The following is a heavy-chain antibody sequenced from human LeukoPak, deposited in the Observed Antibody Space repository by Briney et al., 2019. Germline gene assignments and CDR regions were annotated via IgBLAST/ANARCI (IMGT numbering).Heavy chain of an antibody. J-gene: IGHJ6*02. CDR3: ATHKDIVVVAAATYYYGMDV. CDR2: IIPIFGTA. D-gene: IGHD2-15*01. V-gene: IGHV1-69*01. Sequence: SVKVSCKASGGTFSSYAISWVRQAPGQGLEWMGGIIPIFGTANYAQKFQGRVTITADESTSTAYMELSSLRSEDTAVYYCATHKDIVVVAAATYYYGMDVWGQGTTVTVSS. CDR1: GGTFSSYA.